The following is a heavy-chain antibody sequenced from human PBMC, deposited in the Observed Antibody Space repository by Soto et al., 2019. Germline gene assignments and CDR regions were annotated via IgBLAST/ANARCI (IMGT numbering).Heavy chain of an antibody. CDR2: ISYDGSNK. V-gene: IGHV3-30-3*01. CDR1: GFTFSSYA. D-gene: IGHD6-13*01. J-gene: IGHJ6*02. Sequence: GGSLRLSCAASGFTFSSYAMHWVRQAPGKGLEWVAVISYDGSNKYYADSVKGRFTISRDDSKNTLYLQMNSLRAEDTAVYYCARDSVGSSWYSYYYYGMDVWGQGTTVTVSS. CDR3: ARDSVGSSWYSYYYYGMDV.